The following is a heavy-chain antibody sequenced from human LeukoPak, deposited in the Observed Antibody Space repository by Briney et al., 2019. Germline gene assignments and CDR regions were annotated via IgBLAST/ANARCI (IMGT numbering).Heavy chain of an antibody. J-gene: IGHJ4*02. CDR3: ARTRYSASGGDY. CDR2: IKTDGTTT. D-gene: IGHD5-12*01. Sequence: GGSLRLSGAASGFTVSSNYMNWVRQAPGKGLVWVARIKTDGTTTQYADSVKGRFTIYRDNAKDTLYLEMNSLRAEDTAVYYCARTRYSASGGDYWGQGTLVTVSS. V-gene: IGHV3-74*03. CDR1: GFTVSSNY.